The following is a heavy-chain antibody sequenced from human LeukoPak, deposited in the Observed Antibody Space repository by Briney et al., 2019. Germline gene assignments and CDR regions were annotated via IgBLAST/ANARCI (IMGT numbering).Heavy chain of an antibody. CDR3: ARDGRNYYDRSGYYSALAY. D-gene: IGHD3-22*01. CDR2: ISYDGSNK. J-gene: IGHJ4*02. CDR1: GFTFNSYA. V-gene: IGHV3-30-3*01. Sequence: GGSLRLSCAASGFTFNSYAMHWVRQAPGRGLEWMAVISYDGSNKYYADSVKGQFTISRDNSKNTLYLQMNSLRADDTAVYYCARDGRNYYDRSGYYSALAYWGQGTLVTVSS.